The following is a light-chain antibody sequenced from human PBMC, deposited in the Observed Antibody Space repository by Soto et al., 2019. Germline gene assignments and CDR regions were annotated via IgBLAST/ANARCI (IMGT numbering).Light chain of an antibody. V-gene: IGLV2-14*03. CDR3: TSYTSSDTVV. CDR2: DVD. J-gene: IGLJ2*01. CDR1: SSDVGGHTY. Sequence: QSALTQPASVSGSPGQSITISCTGTSSDVGGHTYVSWYQHHPGKAPKLMIYDVDNRPSGVSNRFSGSKSGNTAALTIYGLQAEDEADYYCTSYTSSDTVVFGGGTKLTVL.